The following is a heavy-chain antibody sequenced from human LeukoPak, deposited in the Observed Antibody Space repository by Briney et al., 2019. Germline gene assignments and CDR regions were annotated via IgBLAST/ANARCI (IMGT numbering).Heavy chain of an antibody. D-gene: IGHD7-27*01. CDR1: GFTFSSYT. CDR3: AKDGGLWVSAHWGDS. V-gene: IGHV3-23*01. CDR2: ITTGGPST. Sequence: GGSLRLSCTASGFTFSSYTMSWVRQAPGKGLRWVSTITTGGPSTYYADSVKGRFTVSRDDSKNTLYLQMNSLRAEDTAVYYCAKDGGLWVSAHWGDSWGRGTLVTVSS. J-gene: IGHJ4*02.